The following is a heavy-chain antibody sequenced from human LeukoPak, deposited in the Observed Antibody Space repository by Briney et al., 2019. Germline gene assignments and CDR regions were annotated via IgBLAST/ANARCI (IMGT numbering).Heavy chain of an antibody. J-gene: IGHJ6*03. Sequence: PGGSLRLSCAASGFTFSSYAMSWVRQAPGKGLEWVSAISGSGGSTYYADSVKGRFTISRDNSKNTLYLQMNSLRAEDTAVYYCAKDYDFWSGYRGNYYYYMDVWGKGTTVIVSS. D-gene: IGHD3-3*01. CDR2: ISGSGGST. CDR1: GFTFSSYA. V-gene: IGHV3-23*01. CDR3: AKDYDFWSGYRGNYYYYMDV.